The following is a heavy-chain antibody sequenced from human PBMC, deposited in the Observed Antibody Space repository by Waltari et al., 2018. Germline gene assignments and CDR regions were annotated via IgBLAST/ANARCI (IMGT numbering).Heavy chain of an antibody. CDR3: AKGHSGSHGLDY. CDR2: ITWNSNNI. CDR1: GFTLEDYA. D-gene: IGHD1-26*01. V-gene: IGHV3-9*01. J-gene: IGHJ4*02. Sequence: EIQLVESGGGLAQLGRSLRLSCAASGFTLEDYAMHWVRQPPGKGLEWVSGITWNSNNIGYADSVKGRFTISRDNAKKSLYLQMNSLRTEDTALYYCAKGHSGSHGLDYWGQGTPVTVSS.